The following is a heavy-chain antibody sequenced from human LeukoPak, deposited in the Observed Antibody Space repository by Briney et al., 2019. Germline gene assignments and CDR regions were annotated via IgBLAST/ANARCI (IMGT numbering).Heavy chain of an antibody. CDR1: GFTFDDYA. J-gene: IGHJ2*01. D-gene: IGHD3-22*01. Sequence: GGSLRLSCAASGFTFDDYAMHWVRQAPGKGLDWVSGISWNSGSIGYADSVKGRFTISRDNAKNSLYLQMNSLRAEDMALYYCAKDNRYDSSGYYYWYFDLWGRGTLVTVSS. V-gene: IGHV3-9*03. CDR2: ISWNSGSI. CDR3: AKDNRYDSSGYYYWYFDL.